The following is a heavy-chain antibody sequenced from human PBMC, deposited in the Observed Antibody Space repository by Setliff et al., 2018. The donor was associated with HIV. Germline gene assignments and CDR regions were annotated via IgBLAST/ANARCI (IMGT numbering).Heavy chain of an antibody. V-gene: IGHV1-2*02. D-gene: IGHD1-26*01. CDR2: INPNGGYT. Sequence: PSVKVSCKASGYTFTNYYMHWVRQAPGQGLEWMGWINPNGGYTTYAQKFQGRVTMTRDTSISTAYMEVSRLRSDDTAVYYCARDEERRGPPGIWGQGTMVTVSS. J-gene: IGHJ3*02. CDR3: ARDEERRGPPGI. CDR1: GYTFTNYY.